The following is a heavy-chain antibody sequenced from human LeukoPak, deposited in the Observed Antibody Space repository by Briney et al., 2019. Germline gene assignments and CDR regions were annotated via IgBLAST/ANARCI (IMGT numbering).Heavy chain of an antibody. D-gene: IGHD2-15*01. CDR2: ISGSGGST. CDR1: GFTFSSYA. CDR3: AKIYCSGGSCSDY. Sequence: GGSLRLSCAASGFTFSSYAMSWVRQAPGKGLEWVSAISGSGGSTYYADSVKGLFTISRDNSKNTLYLQMNSLRAEDTAVYYCAKIYCSGGSCSDYWGQGTLVTVSS. V-gene: IGHV3-23*01. J-gene: IGHJ4*02.